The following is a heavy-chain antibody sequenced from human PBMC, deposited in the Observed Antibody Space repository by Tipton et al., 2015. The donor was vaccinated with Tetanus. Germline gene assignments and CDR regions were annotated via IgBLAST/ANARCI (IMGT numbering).Heavy chain of an antibody. D-gene: IGHD3-22*01. Sequence: SLRLSCAASGFTFSSYAMSWVRQAPGKGLEWVSAISGSGGSTYYADSVKGRFTISRDNSKNTLYLQMNSLRAEDTAVYYCAKKDRYDSSGPPLYDYWGQGTLVTVSS. CDR2: ISGSGGST. CDR1: GFTFSSYA. J-gene: IGHJ4*02. CDR3: AKKDRYDSSGPPLYDY. V-gene: IGHV3-23*01.